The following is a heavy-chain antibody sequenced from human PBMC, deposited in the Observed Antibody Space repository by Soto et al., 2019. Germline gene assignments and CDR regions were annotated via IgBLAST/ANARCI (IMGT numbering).Heavy chain of an antibody. V-gene: IGHV1-3*01. CDR1: GYTFTSYA. J-gene: IGHJ6*03. D-gene: IGHD4-4*01. Sequence: QVQLVQSGAEVKKPGASVKVSCKASGYTFTSYAMHWVRQAPGQRLEWMGWINAGNGNTKYSQKFQGRVTITRDTSASTAYMELSSLRSEDTAVYYCARPSKMTTVTTYAAGYYMDVWGKGTTVTVSS. CDR2: INAGNGNT. CDR3: ARPSKMTTVTTYAAGYYMDV.